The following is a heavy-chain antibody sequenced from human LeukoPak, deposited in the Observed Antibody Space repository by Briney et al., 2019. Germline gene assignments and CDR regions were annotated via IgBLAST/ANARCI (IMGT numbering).Heavy chain of an antibody. V-gene: IGHV4-59*01. D-gene: IGHD4-23*01. CDR1: GGSISSYY. CDR2: IYYSGST. Sequence: SETLSLTCTVSGGSISSYYWSWIRQPPGKGLEWIGYIYYSGSTNYNPSLKSRVTISVDTSKNQFSLKLSSVTAADPAVYYCARAQHGNSVFPWFDPWGQGTLVTVS. J-gene: IGHJ5*02. CDR3: ARAQHGNSVFPWFDP.